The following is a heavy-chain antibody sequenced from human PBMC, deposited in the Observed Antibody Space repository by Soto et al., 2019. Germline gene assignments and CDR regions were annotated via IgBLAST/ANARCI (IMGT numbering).Heavy chain of an antibody. CDR3: VKGEYYYDSSGYYPFDY. Sequence: PGGSLRLSCVASGFTVSSNYMSWVRQAPGKGLEYVSSISTNGGSTDYADSVKGRFTISRDNSKNTVYLQMSSLRVEDTAVYYCVKGEYYYDSSGYYPFDYWGQGTLVTVSS. V-gene: IGHV3-64D*06. D-gene: IGHD3-22*01. CDR1: GFTVSSNY. CDR2: ISTNGGST. J-gene: IGHJ4*02.